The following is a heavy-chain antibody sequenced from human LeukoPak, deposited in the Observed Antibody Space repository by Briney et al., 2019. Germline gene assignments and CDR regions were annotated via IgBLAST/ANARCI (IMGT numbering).Heavy chain of an antibody. CDR2: ISGSGGST. CDR3: AKVGSRPYGDYVYYYYGMDV. CDR1: GFTFSSYT. V-gene: IGHV3-23*01. J-gene: IGHJ6*02. Sequence: PGGSLRLSCAASGFTFSSYTMSWVRQAPGKGLEWVSAISGSGGSTYYADSVKGRFTISRDNSKNTLYLQMNSLRAEDTAVYYCAKVGSRPYGDYVYYYYGMDVWGQGTTVTVSS. D-gene: IGHD4-17*01.